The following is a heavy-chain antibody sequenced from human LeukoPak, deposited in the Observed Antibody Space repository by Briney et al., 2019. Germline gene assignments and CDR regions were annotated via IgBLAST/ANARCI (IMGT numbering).Heavy chain of an antibody. J-gene: IGHJ3*02. CDR2: IKQDGSEK. CDR3: VRDLAGPPQEAFDI. Sequence: GGSLRLSRAASGLTFSSYWMSWVRQAPGKGLEWVANIKQDGSEKHYVDSVTGRFTISRDNTKNSLYLQMNSLRADDTAVYYCVRDLAGPPQEAFDIWGQGTMVTVSS. V-gene: IGHV3-7*01. CDR1: GLTFSSYW.